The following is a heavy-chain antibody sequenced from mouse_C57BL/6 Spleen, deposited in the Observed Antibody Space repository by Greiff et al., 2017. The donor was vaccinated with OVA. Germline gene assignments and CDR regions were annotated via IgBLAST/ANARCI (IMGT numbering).Heavy chain of an antibody. D-gene: IGHD1-1*01. CDR1: GYTFTDYE. J-gene: IGHJ2*01. CDR3: TCLYYYGSSYVGY. Sequence: VKLQESGAELVRPGASVTLSCKASGYTFTDYEMHWVKQTPVHGLEWIGAIDPETGGTAYNQKFKGKAILTADKSSSTAYMELRSLTSEDSAVYYCTCLYYYGSSYVGYWGQGTTLTVSS. V-gene: IGHV1-15*01. CDR2: IDPETGGT.